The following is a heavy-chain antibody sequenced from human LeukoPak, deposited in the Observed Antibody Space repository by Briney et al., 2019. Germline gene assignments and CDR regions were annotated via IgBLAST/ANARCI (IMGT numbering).Heavy chain of an antibody. V-gene: IGHV4-59*01. CDR3: ASLSLRWPDY. Sequence: SSETLSLTCTVSGGSISSYYWSWIRQPPGKGLEWIGYIYYSGSTNYNPSLKSRVTISVDTSKNQFSLKLSSVTAADTAVYYCASLSLRWPDYWGQGTLVTVSS. J-gene: IGHJ4*02. CDR1: GGSISSYY. D-gene: IGHD4-23*01. CDR2: IYYSGST.